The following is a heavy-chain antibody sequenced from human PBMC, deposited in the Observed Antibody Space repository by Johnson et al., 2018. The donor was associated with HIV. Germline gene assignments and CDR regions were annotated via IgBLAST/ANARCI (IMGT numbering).Heavy chain of an antibody. CDR2: IKQDGSEK. CDR3: AKDQYCGANWDLRDAFDI. CDR1: GFTFDDFG. Sequence: VQLVESGGGVVRPGGSLRLSCAASGFTFDDFGMGWVRQAPGKGLEWVANIKQDGSEKYYVDSVKGRFTISRDNAKNSLYLQMNSLRAEDTAVYYCAKDQYCGANWDLRDAFDIWGQGTMVTVSS. V-gene: IGHV3-7*01. D-gene: IGHD2-21*02. J-gene: IGHJ3*02.